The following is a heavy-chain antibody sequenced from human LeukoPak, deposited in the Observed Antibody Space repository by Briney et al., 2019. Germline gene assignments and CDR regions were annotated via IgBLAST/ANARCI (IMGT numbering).Heavy chain of an antibody. D-gene: IGHD3-22*01. V-gene: IGHV3-53*01. CDR2: VYDNGNI. CDR3: ARGFFHSSGQGAFDI. Sequence: GGSLRLSWAVSGFTVSSDYMTWVSQAPGKGLEWVSTVYDNGNIYYADSVKGLFTISRDDSKNTLYLQVNSLRADDTAVYYCARGFFHSSGQGAFDIWGQGTVVTVSS. J-gene: IGHJ3*02. CDR1: GFTVSSDY.